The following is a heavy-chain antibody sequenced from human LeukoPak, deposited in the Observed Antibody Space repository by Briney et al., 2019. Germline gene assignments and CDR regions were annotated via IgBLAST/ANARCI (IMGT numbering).Heavy chain of an antibody. CDR1: GFTFSTYS. V-gene: IGHV3-21*01. CDR3: ARFALKPPPTD. CDR2: ISSSSSYI. J-gene: IGHJ4*02. Sequence: GGSLRLSCAASGFTFSTYSMNWVRQAPGKGLEWVSSISSSSSYIYYADSVKGRFTISRDNAKNSLYLQMNSLRAEDTAVYYCARFALKPPPTDWGQGTLVTVSS. D-gene: IGHD1-14*01.